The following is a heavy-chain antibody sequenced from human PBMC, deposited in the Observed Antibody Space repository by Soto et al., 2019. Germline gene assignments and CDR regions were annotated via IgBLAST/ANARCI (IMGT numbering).Heavy chain of an antibody. D-gene: IGHD5-12*01. J-gene: IGHJ4*02. V-gene: IGHV3-72*01. CDR3: ARAVVSTGYFDY. Sequence: EVQLAESGGGLVQPGGSLRLSCAASGFTFSDHYMDWVRQAPGKGLEWVGRSRDKVHSHTTEYAASVKGRFTISRGDSENSLYLQMNSLKTEDTAVYYCARAVVSTGYFDYWGQGTLVTVSS. CDR2: SRDKVHSHTT. CDR1: GFTFSDHY.